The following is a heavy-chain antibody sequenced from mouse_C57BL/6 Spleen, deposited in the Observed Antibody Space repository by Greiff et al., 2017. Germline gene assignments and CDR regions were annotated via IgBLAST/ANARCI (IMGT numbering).Heavy chain of an antibody. D-gene: IGHD2-4*01. CDR3: ARYDDYDGGLAY. CDR2: IHPNSGST. J-gene: IGHJ3*01. CDR1: GYTFTSYW. Sequence: QVHVKQPGAELVKPGASVKLSCKASGYTFTSYWMHWVKQRPGQGLEWIGMIHPNSGSTNYNEKFKSKATLTVDKSSSTAYMQLSSLTSEDSAVYYCARYDDYDGGLAYWGQGTLVTVSA. V-gene: IGHV1-64*01.